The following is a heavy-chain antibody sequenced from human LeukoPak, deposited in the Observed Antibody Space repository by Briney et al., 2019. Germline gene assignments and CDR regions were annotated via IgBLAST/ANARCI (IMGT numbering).Heavy chain of an antibody. CDR3: ARDWGYDILTGYSD. CDR1: GFTFSSYG. Sequence: GGSVRFSCAASGFTFSSYGMSWVRQAPGKGLEWVSALSGSGGSTYYADSVKGRFTISRDNSKNTLYLQMNSLRAEDTAVYYCARDWGYDILTGYSDWGQGTLVTVSS. CDR2: LSGSGGST. J-gene: IGHJ4*02. D-gene: IGHD3-9*01. V-gene: IGHV3-23*01.